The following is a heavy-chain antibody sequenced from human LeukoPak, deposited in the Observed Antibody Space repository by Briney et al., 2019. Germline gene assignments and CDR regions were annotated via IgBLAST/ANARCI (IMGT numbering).Heavy chain of an antibody. CDR3: ARRNSGSWYFDL. J-gene: IGHJ2*01. CDR2: IYTSGST. Sequence: SETLSLTCTVSGGSISSYYWSWIRQLAGKGLEWIGRIYTSGSTNYNPSLKSRVTMLVDTSKNQFSLKLTSVTAADTAMYYCARRNSGSWYFDLWGRGTLVTVSS. V-gene: IGHV4-4*07. CDR1: GGSISSYY. D-gene: IGHD6-13*01.